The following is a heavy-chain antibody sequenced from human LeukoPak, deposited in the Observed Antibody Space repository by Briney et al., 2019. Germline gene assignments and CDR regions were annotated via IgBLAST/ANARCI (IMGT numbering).Heavy chain of an antibody. CDR3: ARRAPITLTRGVRTLYFDV. CDR1: GGSFGGYS. Sequence: SETLSLTCAVDGGSFGGYSWSWIRQSPERGLEWIGEINDSGRASDNPSLKSRLGMSVDASKKQIFLILSSVTAADRAVYYCARRAPITLTRGVRTLYFDVWGRGTLVTVSS. CDR2: INDSGRA. V-gene: IGHV4-34*01. D-gene: IGHD3-10*01. J-gene: IGHJ2*01.